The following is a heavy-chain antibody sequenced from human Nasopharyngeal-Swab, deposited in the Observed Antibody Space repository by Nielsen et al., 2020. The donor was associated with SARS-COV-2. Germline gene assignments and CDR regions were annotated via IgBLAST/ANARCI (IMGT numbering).Heavy chain of an antibody. CDR3: AKAGAGSWYGDY. J-gene: IGHJ4*02. V-gene: IGHV3-30*18. D-gene: IGHD6-13*01. CDR1: GFTFSSYS. CDR2: ISYDGSNK. Sequence: GESLKISCAASGFTFSSYSMNWVRQAPGKGLEWVAVISYDGSNKYYADSVKGRFTISRDNSKNTLYLQTNSLRAEDTAVYYCAKAGAGSWYGDYWGQGTLVTVSS.